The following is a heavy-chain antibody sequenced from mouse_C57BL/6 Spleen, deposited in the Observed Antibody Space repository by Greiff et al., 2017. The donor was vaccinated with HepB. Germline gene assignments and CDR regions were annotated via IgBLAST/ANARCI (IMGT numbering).Heavy chain of an antibody. CDR3: AFSGSSVDY. CDR2: IDPEDGET. V-gene: IGHV14-2*01. D-gene: IGHD1-1*01. Sequence: VQLQQSGAELVKPGASVKLSCTASGFNIKDYYMHWVKQRTEQGLEWIGRIDPEDGETKYAPQFQGKATITADTSSNTAYLQLSSLTSEDTAVYYCAFSGSSVDYWGQGTTLTVSS. CDR1: GFNIKDYY. J-gene: IGHJ2*01.